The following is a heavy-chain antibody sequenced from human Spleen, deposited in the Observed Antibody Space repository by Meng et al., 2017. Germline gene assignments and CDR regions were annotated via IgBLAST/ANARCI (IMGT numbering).Heavy chain of an antibody. CDR3: SGHIDY. D-gene: IGHD5-12*01. J-gene: IGHJ4*02. CDR1: VFTFSHAW. CDR2: IKTKTDGGTT. Sequence: GESLKISCSASVFTFSHAWMTWVRQAPGKGLEWVGRIKTKTDGGTTDYAAPVKGRFIISRDDSKNTVYLQMNSLKTEDTAVYYCSGHIDYWGQGTLVTVSS. V-gene: IGHV3-15*01.